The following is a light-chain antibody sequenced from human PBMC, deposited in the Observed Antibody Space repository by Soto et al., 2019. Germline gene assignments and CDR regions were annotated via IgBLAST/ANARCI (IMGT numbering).Light chain of an antibody. J-gene: IGKJ1*01. CDR3: QHYNSYSEA. V-gene: IGKV1-5*01. CDR2: DAS. CDR1: QSITNW. Sequence: DIQMTQSPSTLSASVGDRVIITCRASQSITNWLAWYQQKPGKAPKLLIYDASTLECGVPSRFSGSGSGTEFTLTISSLQPDDFATYYCQHYNSYSEAFGQGTKVDIK.